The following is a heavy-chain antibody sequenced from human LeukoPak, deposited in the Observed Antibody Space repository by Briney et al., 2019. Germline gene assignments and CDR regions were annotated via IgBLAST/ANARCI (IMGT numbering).Heavy chain of an antibody. Sequence: ASVKVSCKASGYTFTNYYTHWVRQAPGQGLEWMGLINPSGGVTTYAQKFQGRVTMTRDTSTSTVYMELSSLRSEDTAMYYCARDQDCDYWGQGTLVTVSS. CDR2: INPSGGVT. V-gene: IGHV1-46*01. J-gene: IGHJ4*02. CDR3: ARDQDCDY. CDR1: GYTFTNYY.